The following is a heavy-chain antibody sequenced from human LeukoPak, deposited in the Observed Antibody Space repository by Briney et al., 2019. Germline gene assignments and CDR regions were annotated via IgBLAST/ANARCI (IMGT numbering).Heavy chain of an antibody. CDR2: ISYDGSNK. CDR3: ARDPNYSGYLYYFDY. V-gene: IGHV3-30-3*01. D-gene: IGHD5-12*01. J-gene: IGHJ4*02. CDR1: GSTFSSYA. Sequence: GRSLRLSCAASGSTFSSYAMHWVRQAPGKGLEWVAVISYDGSNKYYADSVKGRFTISRGNSKNTLYLQMNSLRAEDTAVYYCARDPNYSGYLYYFDYWGQGTLVTVSS.